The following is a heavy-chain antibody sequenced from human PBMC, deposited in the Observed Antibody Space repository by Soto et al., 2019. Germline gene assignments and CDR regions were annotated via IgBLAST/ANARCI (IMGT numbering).Heavy chain of an antibody. Sequence: GASVKVSCKASGGTFSSYAISWVRQAPGQGLEWMGGIIPIFGTANYAQKFQGRVTITADESTSTAYMELSSLRSEDTAVYYCARDRIAVAGEAYYYYGMDVWGQGTTVTVS. CDR1: GGTFSSYA. CDR3: ARDRIAVAGEAYYYYGMDV. V-gene: IGHV1-69*13. D-gene: IGHD6-19*01. J-gene: IGHJ6*02. CDR2: IIPIFGTA.